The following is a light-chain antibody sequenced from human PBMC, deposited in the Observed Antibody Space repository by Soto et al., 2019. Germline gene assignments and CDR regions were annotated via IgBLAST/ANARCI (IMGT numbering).Light chain of an antibody. Sequence: EIVMTQSPATLSVSPGERATLSCRASQSVYTNLAWYQQTPGQAPRLLIYTAFNRATGIPARFSGSGSGTEFTLTISSLQSEHFAVYYCQQFHHWPLTFGGGTKVEIK. CDR3: QQFHHWPLT. CDR2: TAF. CDR1: QSVYTN. V-gene: IGKV3-15*01. J-gene: IGKJ4*01.